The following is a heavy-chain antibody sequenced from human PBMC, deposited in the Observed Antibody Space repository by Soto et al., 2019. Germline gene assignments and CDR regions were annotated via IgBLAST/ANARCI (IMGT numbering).Heavy chain of an antibody. CDR1: GFTFSGYY. CDR3: ARELRGYASASD. V-gene: IGHV3-11*05. CDR2: ISSSSSDT. J-gene: IGHJ4*02. Sequence: QVQLVESGGGLVKPGGSLRLSCAASGFTFSGYYMSWLRQAPGKGLEWISYISSSSSDTNYVDSVRGRFTISRDNAKNSLFLQMNSLRVEDTAVYYCARELRGYASASDWGQGTLVTVSS. D-gene: IGHD3-10*01.